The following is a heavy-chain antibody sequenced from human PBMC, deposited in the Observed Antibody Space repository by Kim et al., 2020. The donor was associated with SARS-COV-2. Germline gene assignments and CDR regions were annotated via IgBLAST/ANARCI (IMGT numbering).Heavy chain of an antibody. J-gene: IGHJ4*02. CDR1: GYTFTKYL. CDR2: FSPKDAST. D-gene: IGHD6-19*01. CDR3: APEKAGTWYFDH. V-gene: IGHV1-46*01. Sequence: ASVKVSCKVSGYTFTKYLIHWVRQAPGQGLEWLGGFSPKDASTHYARNFQGRVTMTRDTSTSTVYMELSSLISDDTAVYYCAPEKAGTWYFDHWGQGTLVSISS.